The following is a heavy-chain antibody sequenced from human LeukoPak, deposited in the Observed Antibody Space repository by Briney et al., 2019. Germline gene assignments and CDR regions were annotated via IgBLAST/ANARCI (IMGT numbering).Heavy chain of an antibody. V-gene: IGHV4-31*03. CDR1: GGSISSGGYY. D-gene: IGHD3-10*01. J-gene: IGHJ5*02. CDR3: XXXXKPPXXYGSGXYXVWFDP. CDR2: XXXXGST. Sequence: PSETLSLTCTVSGGSISSGGYYWSWIRQHPGKGLEWIGYXXXXGSTYYNPSLKSRVTISVDTSKNQFSLKLSSVTAADTAVYYCXXXXKPPXXYGSGXYXVWFDPWGQGTLVTVSS.